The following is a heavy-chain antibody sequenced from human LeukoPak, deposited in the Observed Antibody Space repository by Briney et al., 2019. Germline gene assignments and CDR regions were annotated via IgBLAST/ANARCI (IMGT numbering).Heavy chain of an antibody. CDR3: AKDGRGVVTNWFDS. J-gene: IGHJ5*01. V-gene: IGHV3-23*01. CDR1: GFTFSSYA. CDR2: ISGSGGST. D-gene: IGHD3-3*01. Sequence: PGGSLRLSCAASGFTFSSYAMSWVRQAPGKGLEWVSAISGSGGSTYYADSVKGRFTISRDNSKNTLYLLMNSLRAEDTAVYYCAKDGRGVVTNWFDSWGQGTLVTVSS.